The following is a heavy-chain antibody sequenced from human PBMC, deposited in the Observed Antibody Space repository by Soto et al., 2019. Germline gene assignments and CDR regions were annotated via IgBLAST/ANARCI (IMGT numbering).Heavy chain of an antibody. CDR2: IWYDGSNK. J-gene: IGHJ4*02. Sequence: GGSLRLSCAASGFTFSSYGMHWVRQAPGKGLEWVAVIWYDGSNKYYADSVKGRFTISRDNSKNTLYLKMNSLRAEDTAVYYCAIESALEGHYGYFAYWGQGTLVTVSS. D-gene: IGHD4-17*01. CDR3: AIESALEGHYGYFAY. CDR1: GFTFSSYG. V-gene: IGHV3-33*01.